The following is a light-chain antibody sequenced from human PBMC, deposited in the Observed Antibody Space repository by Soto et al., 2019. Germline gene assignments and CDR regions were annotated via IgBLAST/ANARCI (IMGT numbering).Light chain of an antibody. J-gene: IGKJ5*01. CDR1: QNLDSF. CDR3: QQRTRWPMT. CDR2: DGS. Sequence: EIVLTQSPATLSVSPGERVTLSCRASQNLDSFLNWYQQRPGQAPRPLIYDGSKRAAGVPDRISGDGSGTDYTLTIRSLEPEDFAVYYCQQRTRWPMTFGQGTRLELK. V-gene: IGKV3-11*01.